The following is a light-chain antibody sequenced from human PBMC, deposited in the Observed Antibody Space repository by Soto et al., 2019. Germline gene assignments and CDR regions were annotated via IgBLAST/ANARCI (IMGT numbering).Light chain of an antibody. Sequence: EIVLTQSPGTLSLSPGERATLSCRASQSVTSSYLAWYQQRPGQAPRLLIYGASSRATDIPDRFSGSGSGTDFTLTISYLEPEDSAVYYCQQRSNWPVFGQGTRLEIK. CDR2: GAS. J-gene: IGKJ5*01. V-gene: IGKV3D-20*02. CDR1: QSVTSSY. CDR3: QQRSNWPV.